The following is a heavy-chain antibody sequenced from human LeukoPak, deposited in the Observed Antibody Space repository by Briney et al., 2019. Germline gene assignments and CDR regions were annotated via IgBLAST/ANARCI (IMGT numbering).Heavy chain of an antibody. CDR2: IKPDRSET. D-gene: IGHD1-7*01. J-gene: IGHJ4*02. CDR1: GSNFSDTW. CDR3: TRKLVQ. V-gene: IGHV3-7*02. Sequence: PGGSLRLSCAASGSNFSDTWMDWVRQAPGKGLEWVANIKPDRSETYYVDAVKGRFTISRDNAKNSLFLQMNSLRSEDTAVYYCTRKLVQWGQGTLVTVSS.